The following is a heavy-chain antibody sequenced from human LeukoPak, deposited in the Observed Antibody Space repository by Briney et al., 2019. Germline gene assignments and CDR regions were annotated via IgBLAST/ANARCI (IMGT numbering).Heavy chain of an antibody. V-gene: IGHV4-59*01. Sequence: PSETLSLTCTVSGGSISSYYWSWIRQPPGKGLEWIGYIYYSGSTNYNPSLKSRATISVDTSKNQFSLKLSSVTAADTAVYYCARSLIAAAGTDYWGQGTLVTVSS. J-gene: IGHJ4*02. CDR2: IYYSGST. CDR3: ARSLIAAAGTDY. D-gene: IGHD6-13*01. CDR1: GGSISSYY.